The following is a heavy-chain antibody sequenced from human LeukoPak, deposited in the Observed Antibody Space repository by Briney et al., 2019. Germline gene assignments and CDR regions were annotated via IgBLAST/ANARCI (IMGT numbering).Heavy chain of an antibody. J-gene: IGHJ4*02. CDR3: ARVSGSYGDSAY. Sequence: PGGSLRLSCAASGFTFSSYSMNWVRQAPGKGLEWISYITSSSSSMYYADSVKGRFTISRDNAKNSLYLQMNSLRAEDTALYYCARVSGSYGDSAYWGQGTLVTVSS. D-gene: IGHD1-26*01. V-gene: IGHV3-48*04. CDR2: ITSSSSSM. CDR1: GFTFSSYS.